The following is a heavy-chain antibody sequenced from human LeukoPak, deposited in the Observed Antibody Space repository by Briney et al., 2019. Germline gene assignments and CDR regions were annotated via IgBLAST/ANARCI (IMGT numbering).Heavy chain of an antibody. J-gene: IGHJ4*02. Sequence: GGSLRLSCAGSGFAFSNSWMGWVRQAPGKGLEWVANVQHIGGETYYVDSVKGRFTISRDNAKNSVYLQMNSLGADDTAVYYCAKGSVVVVAATPDYWGQGTLVTVSS. CDR2: VQHIGGET. D-gene: IGHD2-15*01. CDR3: AKGSVVVVAATPDY. CDR1: GFAFSNSW. V-gene: IGHV3-7*01.